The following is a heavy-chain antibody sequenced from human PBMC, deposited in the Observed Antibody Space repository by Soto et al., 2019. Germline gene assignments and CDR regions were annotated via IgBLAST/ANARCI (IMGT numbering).Heavy chain of an antibody. V-gene: IGHV1-3*05. CDR3: ARGITLPTPLDY. D-gene: IGHD1-20*01. J-gene: IGHJ4*02. CDR1: GYTFTSYA. CDR2: INAGNGNT. Sequence: QVQLVQSGAEEKKPGASVKVSCKASGYTFTSYAMHWVRQAPGQRLEWMGWINAGNGNTKYSQKFQRRVTITRDTSASTAHMELSRLRSEDTAVYYCARGITLPTPLDYWGQGTLVTVSS.